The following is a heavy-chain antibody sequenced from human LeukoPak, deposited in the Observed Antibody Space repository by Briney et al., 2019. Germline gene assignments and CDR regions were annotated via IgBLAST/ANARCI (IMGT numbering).Heavy chain of an antibody. CDR3: ARDLYSSSALYNWFDP. V-gene: IGHV4-4*07. Sequence: SETLSLTCTVSGGSISSHSWSWIRLPAGKGLEWIGRIYSSGSTNSNPSLKSRVTMSVDTSKNQFSLKLSSVTAADTAVYYCARDLYSSSALYNWFDPWGQGTLVTVSS. CDR1: GGSISSHS. J-gene: IGHJ5*02. CDR2: IYSSGST. D-gene: IGHD6-6*01.